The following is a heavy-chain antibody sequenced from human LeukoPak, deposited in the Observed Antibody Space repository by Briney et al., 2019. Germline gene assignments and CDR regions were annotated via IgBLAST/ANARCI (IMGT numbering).Heavy chain of an antibody. CDR2: ISYDGSNK. J-gene: IGHJ4*02. CDR1: GFTFSSYA. CDR3: ARARFLQLWSEFDY. D-gene: IGHD5-18*01. V-gene: IGHV3-30*04. Sequence: GGSLRLSCAASGFTFSSYAMHWVRQAPGKGLEWVAVISYDGSNKYYADSVKGRFTISRDNSKNTPYLQMNSLRAEDTAVYYCARARFLQLWSEFDYWGQGTLVTVSS.